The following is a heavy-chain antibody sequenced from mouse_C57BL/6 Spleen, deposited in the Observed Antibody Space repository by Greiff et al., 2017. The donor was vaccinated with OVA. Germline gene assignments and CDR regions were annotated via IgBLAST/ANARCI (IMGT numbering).Heavy chain of an antibody. D-gene: IGHD1-1*01. CDR3: ARRGYGSSPPFAY. V-gene: IGHV1-80*01. CDR2: IYPGDGDT. CDR1: GYAFSSYW. J-gene: IGHJ3*01. Sequence: QVQLQQSGAELVKPGASVKISCKASGYAFSSYWMNWVKQRPGKGLEWIGQIYPGDGDTNYNGKLKGKATLTADKSSSTAYMQLSSLTSEDSAVYFCARRGYGSSPPFAYWGQGTLVTVSA.